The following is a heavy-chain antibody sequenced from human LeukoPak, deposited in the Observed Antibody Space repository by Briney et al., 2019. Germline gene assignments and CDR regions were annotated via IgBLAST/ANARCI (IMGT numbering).Heavy chain of an antibody. CDR1: GGSISSYY. CDR3: ARNYGGSGYYLY. Sequence: PSETLSLTCTVSGGSISSYYWSWIRQPPGKGLEWIGYIYCSGSTNYNPSLKSRVTISVDTSKKQFSLKLTSVTAADTAVYYCARNYGGSGYYLYWGQGTLVTVSS. V-gene: IGHV4-59*08. D-gene: IGHD3-22*01. J-gene: IGHJ4*02. CDR2: IYCSGST.